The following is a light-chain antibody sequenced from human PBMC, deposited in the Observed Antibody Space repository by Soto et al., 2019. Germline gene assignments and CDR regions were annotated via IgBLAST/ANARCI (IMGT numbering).Light chain of an antibody. J-gene: IGKJ2*01. V-gene: IGKV1-9*01. CDR3: QQFNSYPPYT. CDR2: AAS. Sequence: DVQLTQSPSFLSASIGDRVTITCRASQGISTYLAWYQQKPGKAPKLLIYAASTLQSGIPSRFSGSRAWTEFTLTSTSLKPEDFATYYCQQFNSYPPYTFGQGTKLEIK. CDR1: QGISTY.